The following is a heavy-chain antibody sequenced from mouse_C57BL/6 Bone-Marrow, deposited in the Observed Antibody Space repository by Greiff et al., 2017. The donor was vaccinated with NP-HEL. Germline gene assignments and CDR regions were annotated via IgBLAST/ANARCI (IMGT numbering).Heavy chain of an antibody. J-gene: IGHJ2*01. V-gene: IGHV1-5*01. D-gene: IGHD1-1*01. CDR3: TRWFITTVVALYYFDY. CDR2: IYPGNSDT. CDR1: GYTFTSYW. Sequence: DVQLQESGTVLARPGASVKMSCKTSGYTFTSYWMHWVKQRPGQGLEWIGAIYPGNSDTSYNQKFKGKAKLTAVTSASTAYMELSSLTNEDSAVYYCTRWFITTVVALYYFDYWGQGTTLTVSS.